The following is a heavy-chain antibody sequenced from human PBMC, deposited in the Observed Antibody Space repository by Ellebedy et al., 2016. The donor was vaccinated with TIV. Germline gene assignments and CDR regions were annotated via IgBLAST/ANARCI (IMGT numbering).Heavy chain of an antibody. V-gene: IGHV3-23*01. CDR1: RFIFSNYA. CDR2: ISDSGDKT. CDR3: AKDLSRYNGGWYPEDAFDI. Sequence: GESLKISCAASRFIFSNYAMSWVRHAPRKGLEWVSSISDSGDKTYYADSVKGRFTISRDNSKNTVYLHMNRLRAEDTAIYSCAKDLSRYNGGWYPEDAFDIWGQGTMVTVSS. D-gene: IGHD6-19*01. J-gene: IGHJ3*02.